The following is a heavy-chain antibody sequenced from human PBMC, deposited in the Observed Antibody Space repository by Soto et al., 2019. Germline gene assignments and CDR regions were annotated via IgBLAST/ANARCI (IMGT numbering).Heavy chain of an antibody. D-gene: IGHD3-16*01. CDR3: AQVYFGESDGIDI. Sequence: VNLLASGGGLVQPGGSLRLSCAASGFTFSNFAMSWVRQAPGRGLEWVSEITSSGRTPSYADSVKGRFTISKDESNNTLYLQMNSLRADDTALSSCAQVYFGESDGIDIWGPGTMVTVSS. CDR1: GFTFSNFA. V-gene: IGHV3-23*01. J-gene: IGHJ3*02. CDR2: ITSSGRTP.